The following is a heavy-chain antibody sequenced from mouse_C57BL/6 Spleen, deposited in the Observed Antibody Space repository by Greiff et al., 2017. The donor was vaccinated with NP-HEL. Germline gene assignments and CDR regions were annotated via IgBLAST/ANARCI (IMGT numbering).Heavy chain of an antibody. CDR1: GYTFTDYY. CDR3: AREVNSYYFDY. Sequence: QVQLKESGAELVRPGASVKLSCKASGYTFTDYYINWVKQRPGQGLEWIARIYPGSGNTYYNEKFKGKATLTAEKSSSTAYMQLSSLTSEDSAVYVCAREVNSYYFDYWGQGTTLTVSS. V-gene: IGHV1-76*01. J-gene: IGHJ2*01. CDR2: IYPGSGNT. D-gene: IGHD2-13*01.